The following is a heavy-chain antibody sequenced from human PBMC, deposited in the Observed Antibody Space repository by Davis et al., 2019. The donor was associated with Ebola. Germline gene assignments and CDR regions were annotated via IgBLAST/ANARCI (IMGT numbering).Heavy chain of an antibody. V-gene: IGHV3-74*01. CDR3: ARIFPGESGSHEN. Sequence: GESLKISCAASGFTFSSYWMHWVRQAPAKGLVWVSRIHPDGSSTTYADSVNGRLTISRDNAKNTLYLQMNSLRAEETAVYYCARIFPGESGSHENWGQGTLVTVSS. CDR1: GFTFSSYW. D-gene: IGHD1-26*01. CDR2: IHPDGSST. J-gene: IGHJ4*02.